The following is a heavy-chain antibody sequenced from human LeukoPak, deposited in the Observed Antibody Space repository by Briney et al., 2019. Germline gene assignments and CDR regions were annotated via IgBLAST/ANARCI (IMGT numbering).Heavy chain of an antibody. D-gene: IGHD6-19*01. V-gene: IGHV4-4*07. CDR3: AREGSSSGWRPSDI. Sequence: SETLSLTCSVSGGSISSYFWSWIRQPAGKGLEWIGRIKNSGNTNYNPSLESRVTLSLDTSKNQFSPNLRSVTAADTAVYYCAREGSSSGWRPSDIWGQGTVVTVSS. J-gene: IGHJ3*02. CDR1: GGSISSYF. CDR2: IKNSGNT.